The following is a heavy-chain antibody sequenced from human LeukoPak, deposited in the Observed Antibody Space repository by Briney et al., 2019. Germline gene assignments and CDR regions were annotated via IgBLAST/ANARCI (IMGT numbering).Heavy chain of an antibody. V-gene: IGHV4-59*12. D-gene: IGHD2-21*02. J-gene: IGHJ2*01. CDR2: IYYSGST. Sequence: PSETLSLTCTVSGGSISSYYWSWIRQPPGKGLEWIGYIYYSGSTNYNPSLKSRVTISVDTSKNQFSLKLSSVTAADTAVYYCARVVVVTAIRYPNWYFDLWGRGTLVTVSS. CDR1: GGSISSYY. CDR3: ARVVVVTAIRYPNWYFDL.